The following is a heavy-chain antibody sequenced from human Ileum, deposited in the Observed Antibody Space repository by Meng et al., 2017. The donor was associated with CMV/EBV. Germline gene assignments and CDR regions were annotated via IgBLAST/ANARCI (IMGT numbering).Heavy chain of an antibody. CDR3: ARDLRGPRDY. CDR1: GFRFSDDW. V-gene: IGHV3-74*01. J-gene: IGHJ4*02. D-gene: IGHD5/OR15-5a*01. Sequence: LSCAASGFRFSDDWVHWVRQAPGKGLEWVSRTNTDGSRLDYAESVKGRFTISRDNAKNTLWLQMNTLRAEDTAMYYCARDLRGPRDYWGQGTLVTVSS. CDR2: TNTDGSRL.